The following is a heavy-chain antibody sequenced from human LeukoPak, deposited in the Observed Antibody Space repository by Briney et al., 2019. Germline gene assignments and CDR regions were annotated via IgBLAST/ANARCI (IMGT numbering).Heavy chain of an antibody. CDR1: GFTFSRYA. V-gene: IGHV3-23*01. CDR2: VSGSGGST. Sequence: GGSLRLSCAASGFTFSRYAMSWVRQAPGKGLEWVSAVSGSGGSTYYADSVKGLFTISRDNSKNTLYLQMNSLRAEDAAVYYCAKRMIRGVNHDAFDLWGQGTMVTVSS. CDR3: AKRMIRGVNHDAFDL. D-gene: IGHD3-10*01. J-gene: IGHJ3*01.